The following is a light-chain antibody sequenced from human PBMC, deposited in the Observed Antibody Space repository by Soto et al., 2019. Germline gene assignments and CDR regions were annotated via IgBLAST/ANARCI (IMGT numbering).Light chain of an antibody. CDR1: QSVSGN. Sequence: EIVMTQSPAPLSLSPGERATLSCRASQSVSGNLAWYQQKPGHAPRLLIYGASTRANAIPARFSGSGSGTEFTLTISSLQSEDFAVYYCQQYNNWPPAFGQGTKVEIK. CDR3: QQYNNWPPA. V-gene: IGKV3-15*01. J-gene: IGKJ1*01. CDR2: GAS.